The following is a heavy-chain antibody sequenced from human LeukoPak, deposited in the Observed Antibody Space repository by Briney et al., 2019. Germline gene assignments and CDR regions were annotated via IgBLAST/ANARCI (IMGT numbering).Heavy chain of an antibody. CDR3: SKARGTSSWFIWFDP. D-gene: IGHD6-13*01. Sequence: GGSLRLSCVASGFTFNSYAMSWVRQAPGKGLDWVSSISGSGGYTYYADSVKGRFTISRDNSNNALYLQMNSLRAEETAVYYCSKARGTSSWFIWFDPWGQGTLVTVSS. V-gene: IGHV3-23*01. CDR1: GFTFNSYA. CDR2: ISGSGGYT. J-gene: IGHJ5*02.